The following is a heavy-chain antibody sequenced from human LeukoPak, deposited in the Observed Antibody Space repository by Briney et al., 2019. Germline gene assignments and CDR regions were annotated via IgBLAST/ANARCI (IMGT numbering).Heavy chain of an antibody. V-gene: IGHV1-2*02. J-gene: IGHJ4*02. D-gene: IGHD5-24*01. Sequence: GASVKVSCKAYGYTFTAYYMHWVRPAPGQGPEWMGWINPKSGDTNYAQKFQGRVTMTRDTSISTGYMELSRLTSDDTAVYYCARETGQFEHDSWGQGTLVTVSS. CDR2: INPKSGDT. CDR1: GYTFTAYY. CDR3: ARETGQFEHDS.